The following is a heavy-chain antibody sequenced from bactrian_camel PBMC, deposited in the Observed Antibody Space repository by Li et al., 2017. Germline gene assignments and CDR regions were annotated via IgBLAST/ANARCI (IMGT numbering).Heavy chain of an antibody. CDR1: GNTRSAYC. CDR2: IFTGGSIG. CDR3: AAEHLSRKDCSGGSWSKWYNY. D-gene: IGHD2*01. V-gene: IGHV3S53*01. Sequence: QLVESGGGSVEAGGSLRLTCAVSGNTRSAYCMGWFRQAPGKEREGIASIFTGGSIGNYADSVKGRFTISQDNAKNTVYLQMNSLEPEDTAMYYCAAEHLSRKDCSGGSWSKWYNYWGQGTQVTVS. J-gene: IGHJ4*01.